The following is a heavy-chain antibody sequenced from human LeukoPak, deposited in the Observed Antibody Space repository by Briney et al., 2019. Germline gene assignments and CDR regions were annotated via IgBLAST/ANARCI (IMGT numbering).Heavy chain of an antibody. CDR3: ARGDIVVVPAAADY. CDR1: GFTFSDYY. Sequence: GSLRLSCAASGFTFSDYYMSWIRQAPGKGLEWVSYISSSSSYTNYADSVKGRFTISRDNAKNSLYLQMNSLRAEDTAVYYCARGDIVVVPAAADYWGQGTLVTVSS. D-gene: IGHD2-2*01. J-gene: IGHJ4*02. V-gene: IGHV3-11*05. CDR2: ISSSSSYT.